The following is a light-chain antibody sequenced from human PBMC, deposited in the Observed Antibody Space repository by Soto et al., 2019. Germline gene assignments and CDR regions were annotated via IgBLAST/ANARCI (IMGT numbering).Light chain of an antibody. J-gene: IGKJ1*01. CDR3: HQYGSSRT. Sequence: SHSPAALSVSTGERATLSCRASQSVSKNLAWYQQKPGQAPRLLISGASNRATGTPDRFRGSGSGTDFTLTISRLEPEDFAVYYCHQYGSSRTFGQGTMVDI. CDR1: QSVSKN. V-gene: IGKV3-20*01. CDR2: GAS.